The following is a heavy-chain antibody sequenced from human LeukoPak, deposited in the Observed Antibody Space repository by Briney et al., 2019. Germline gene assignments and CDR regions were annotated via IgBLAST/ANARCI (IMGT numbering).Heavy chain of an antibody. Sequence: PGGSLRPSCAASGFTSTDYYMSWISQAPGKGLEWLSYISSRGSTIYYADYFKGRFTISRDNAKNTLYLQMSSLRAEDTAVYYCARETLLRWTDYWGQGTLVTVSS. CDR2: ISSRGSTI. CDR3: ARETLLRWTDY. V-gene: IGHV3-11*04. J-gene: IGHJ4*02. CDR1: GFTSTDYY. D-gene: IGHD5-24*01.